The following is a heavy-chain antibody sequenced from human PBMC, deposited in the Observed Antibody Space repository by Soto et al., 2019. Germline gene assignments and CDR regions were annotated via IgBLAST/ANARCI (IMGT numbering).Heavy chain of an antibody. CDR1: GGSISSSSYY. D-gene: IGHD3-22*01. J-gene: IGHJ5*02. V-gene: IGHV4-39*01. CDR3: ARRAYYYDSSGYLNWFDP. Sequence: SETLSLTCTVSGGSISSSSYYWGWIRQPPGKGLEWIGSIYYSGSTYYNPSLKSRVTISVDTSKNQFSLKLSSVTAADTAVYYCARRAYYYDSSGYLNWFDPWGQGTLVTVSS. CDR2: IYYSGST.